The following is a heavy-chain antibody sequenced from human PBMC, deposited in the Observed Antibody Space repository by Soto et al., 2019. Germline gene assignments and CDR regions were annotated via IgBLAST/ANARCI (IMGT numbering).Heavy chain of an antibody. CDR1: GFTFSSYA. V-gene: IGHV3-30-3*01. CDR2: ISYDGSNK. J-gene: IGHJ4*02. D-gene: IGHD3-22*01. Sequence: QVQLVESGGGVVQPGRSLRLSCAASGFTFSSYAMHWVRQAPGKGLEWVAVISYDGSNKYYADSVKGRFTISRDNSKNTLYLQMNSLRAEDTAVYYCASSFNYYDSSGYPAPLDYWGQGTLVTVSS. CDR3: ASSFNYYDSSGYPAPLDY.